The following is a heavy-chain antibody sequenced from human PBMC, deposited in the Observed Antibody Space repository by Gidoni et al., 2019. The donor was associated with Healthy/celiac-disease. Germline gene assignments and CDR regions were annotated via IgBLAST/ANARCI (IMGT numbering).Heavy chain of an antibody. Sequence: QVQLVQSGAEVKKPGASVKVSCKASGYTFTSYYIHWVRQAPGQGLEWMGIINPSGGSTSYAQKFQGRVTMTRDTSTSTVYMELSSLRSEDTAVYYCARDRGNGDYYFDLWGRGTLVTVSS. V-gene: IGHV1-46*01. CDR3: ARDRGNGDYYFDL. CDR1: GYTFTSYY. D-gene: IGHD4-17*01. J-gene: IGHJ2*01. CDR2: INPSGGST.